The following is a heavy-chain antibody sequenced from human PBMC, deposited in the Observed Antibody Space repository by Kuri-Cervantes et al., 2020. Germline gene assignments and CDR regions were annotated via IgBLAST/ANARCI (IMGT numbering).Heavy chain of an antibody. V-gene: IGHV5-51*01. CDR1: GYSFTSYW. Sequence: GGSLRLSCKGSGYSFTSYWIGWVRQMPGKGLEWMGIIYPGDSDTRYSPSFQGQVTISADKSISTAYLQWSSLKASDTAMYYCARTIAVAGTDYWGQGTLVTVSS. J-gene: IGHJ4*02. CDR2: IYPGDSDT. CDR3: ARTIAVAGTDY. D-gene: IGHD6-19*01.